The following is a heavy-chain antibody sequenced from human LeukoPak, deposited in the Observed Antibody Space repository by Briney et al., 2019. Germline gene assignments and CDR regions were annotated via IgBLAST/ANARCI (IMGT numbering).Heavy chain of an antibody. V-gene: IGHV4-34*01. J-gene: IGHJ3*02. Sequence: SETLSLTCTVSGGSISSYYWSWIRQPPGKGLEWIGEINHSGSTNYNPSLKSRVTISVDTSKNQFSLKLSSVTAADTAVYYCARGRDYDFWSGYYRSPRDAFDIWGQGTMVTVSS. D-gene: IGHD3-3*01. CDR1: GGSISSYY. CDR3: ARGRDYDFWSGYYRSPRDAFDI. CDR2: INHSGST.